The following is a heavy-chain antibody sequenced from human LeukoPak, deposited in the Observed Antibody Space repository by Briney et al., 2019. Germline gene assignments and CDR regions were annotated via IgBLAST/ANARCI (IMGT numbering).Heavy chain of an antibody. D-gene: IGHD6-13*01. V-gene: IGHV4-59*01. CDR3: ATLWGIEGY. CDR2: IYYSGST. CDR1: GGSISSYY. J-gene: IGHJ4*02. Sequence: SETLSLTCTVSGGSISSYYWSWIRQPPGKGLGWIGYIYYSGSTNYNPSLKSRVTISVDTSKNQFSLKLSSVTAADTAVYYCATLWGIEGYWGQGTLVTVSS.